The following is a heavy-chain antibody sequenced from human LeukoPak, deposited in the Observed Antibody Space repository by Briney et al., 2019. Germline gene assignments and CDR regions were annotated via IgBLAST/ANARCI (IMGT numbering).Heavy chain of an antibody. Sequence: PGGSLRLSCAASGFNFSYFAMHWVRQAPGKGLEWAAVLSYDGSNKYYADSVKGRFTISRDNSKNTLYLQLNRLRSEDTAVYYCARDSGDWQGGFFDYWGQGTLVTVSS. CDR2: LSYDGSNK. J-gene: IGHJ4*02. CDR1: GFNFSYFA. CDR3: ARDSGDWQGGFFDY. D-gene: IGHD3-16*01. V-gene: IGHV3-30*04.